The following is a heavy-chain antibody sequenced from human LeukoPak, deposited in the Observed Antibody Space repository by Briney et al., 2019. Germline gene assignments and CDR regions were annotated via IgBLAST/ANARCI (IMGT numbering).Heavy chain of an antibody. J-gene: IGHJ4*02. D-gene: IGHD6-19*01. V-gene: IGHV4-34*01. CDR2: INHSGST. CDR3: ARFPDEGSSGWYDY. CDR1: GGSFSGYY. Sequence: SETLSLTCAVYGGSFSGYYWSWIRQPPGKGLEWIGEINHSGSTNYNPSLKSRVTISVDTSKNQFSLKLSSVTAADTAVCYCARFPDEGSSGWYDYWGQGTLVTVSS.